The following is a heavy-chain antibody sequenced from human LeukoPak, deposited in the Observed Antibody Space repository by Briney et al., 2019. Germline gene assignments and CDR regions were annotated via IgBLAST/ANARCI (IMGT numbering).Heavy chain of an antibody. CDR2: IYSSGST. D-gene: IGHD2-15*01. J-gene: IGHJ6*02. CDR1: GASIRTYY. CDR3: ARGGRGSGDYYYYGMDV. Sequence: SETLSLTCSVSGASIRTYYWNWIRQPAGKGLEWIGRIYSSGSTNYNPSLKSRVTMSVDTSKNQFSLQLNSVTAADTAVYYCARGGRGSGDYYYYGMDVWGQGTTVTVS. V-gene: IGHV4-4*07.